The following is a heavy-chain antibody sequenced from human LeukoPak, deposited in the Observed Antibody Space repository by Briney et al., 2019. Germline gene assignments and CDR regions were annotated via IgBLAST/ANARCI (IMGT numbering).Heavy chain of an antibody. CDR1: GYTFTGYY. Sequence: ASVKVSCKASGYTFTGYYMHWVRQAPGQGLEWMGWINATSGGTNYAQKLQGRVTMTRDTSISTAYMELSRLRSDDTAVYYCARDRRRLNIAFDIWGQGTIVTVSS. CDR2: INATSGGT. D-gene: IGHD2/OR15-2a*01. J-gene: IGHJ3*02. CDR3: ARDRRRLNIAFDI. V-gene: IGHV1-2*02.